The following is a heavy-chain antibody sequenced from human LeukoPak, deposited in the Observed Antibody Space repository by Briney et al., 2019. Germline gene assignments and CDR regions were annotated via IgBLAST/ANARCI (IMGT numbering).Heavy chain of an antibody. CDR3: AKLLSTGAYYPIDF. Sequence: GGSLRLSCAASGFTFSNYALAWVRQAPGKGLEWVSTSSSGGDHTYYADSVKGRFTISRDDSKNTPYLQMNSLRADDTAVYYCAKLLSTGAYYPIDFWGQGTLVTVSS. V-gene: IGHV3-23*01. CDR2: SSSGGDHT. D-gene: IGHD2/OR15-2a*01. CDR1: GFTFSNYA. J-gene: IGHJ4*02.